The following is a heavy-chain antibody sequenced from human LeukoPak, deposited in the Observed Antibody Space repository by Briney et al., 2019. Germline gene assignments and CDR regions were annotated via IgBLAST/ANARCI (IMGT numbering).Heavy chain of an antibody. Sequence: ASVKVSCKASGGTFSGYAISWVRQAPGQGLEWMGGIIPIFGTANYAQKFQGRVTITADESTSTAYMELSSLRSEDTAVYYCARASDYDFWSGYFDYWGQGTLVTVSS. J-gene: IGHJ4*02. D-gene: IGHD3-3*01. V-gene: IGHV1-69*13. CDR2: IIPIFGTA. CDR1: GGTFSGYA. CDR3: ARASDYDFWSGYFDY.